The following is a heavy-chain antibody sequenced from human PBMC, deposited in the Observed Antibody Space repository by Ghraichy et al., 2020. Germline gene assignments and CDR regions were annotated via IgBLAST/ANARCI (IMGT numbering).Heavy chain of an antibody. CDR3: ARVDSGYDSYFDL. J-gene: IGHJ2*01. Sequence: SETLSLTCTVSGGSISSYYWSWIRQPPGKGLEWIGYILYSGSTNYNPSLKSRVTISVATSKNQFSLKLSSVTAADTAVYYCARVDSGYDSYFDLWGRGTMVTVSS. D-gene: IGHD5-12*01. CDR1: GGSISSYY. CDR2: ILYSGST. V-gene: IGHV4-59*01.